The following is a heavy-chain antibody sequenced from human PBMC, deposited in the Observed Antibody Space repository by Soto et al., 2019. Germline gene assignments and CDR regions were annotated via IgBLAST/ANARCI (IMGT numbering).Heavy chain of an antibody. J-gene: IGHJ4*02. CDR2: IYSGGST. V-gene: IGHV3-53*01. CDR3: ARHITMDPLLVY. CDR1: GFTVSSNY. Sequence: EVQLVESGGALIQPGGSLRLSCAASGFTVSSNYMSWVRQAPGKGLEWVSVIYSGGSTYYADSVKGRFTISRDNSKNTLYLQVNSLRAEDTAVYYCARHITMDPLLVYWGQGTLVTVSS. D-gene: IGHD3-10*01.